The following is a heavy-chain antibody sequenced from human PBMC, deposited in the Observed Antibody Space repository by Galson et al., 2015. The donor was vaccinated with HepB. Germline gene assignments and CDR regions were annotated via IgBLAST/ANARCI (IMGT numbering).Heavy chain of an antibody. Sequence: SLRLSCAASGFTFSIYAMSWVRQAPGKGPEWVSSISSGGDNTHYADSAKGRFTISRDNSKNTLHIQMNSLRAEDTALYYCVKRGPNDGGAFDIWGQGTMVTVSS. D-gene: IGHD3-16*01. CDR1: GFTFSIYA. V-gene: IGHV3-23*01. CDR2: ISSGGDNT. J-gene: IGHJ3*02. CDR3: VKRGPNDGGAFDI.